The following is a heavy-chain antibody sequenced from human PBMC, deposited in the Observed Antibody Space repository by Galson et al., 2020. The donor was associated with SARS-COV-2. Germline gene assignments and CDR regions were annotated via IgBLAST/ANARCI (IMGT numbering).Heavy chain of an antibody. Sequence: GESLKISCSASGLTFNNYGMHWVRQAPGKGLEYVSGISRTGGNTYYADSVKGRFSISRDNSKNKLFLQMSSLTAADTAVYYCVKGSVVRPSAVDWFDPWGQGTLVTVSS. CDR1: GLTFNNYG. V-gene: IGHV3-64D*06. CDR2: ISRTGGNT. D-gene: IGHD2-2*01. J-gene: IGHJ5*02. CDR3: VKGSVVRPSAVDWFDP.